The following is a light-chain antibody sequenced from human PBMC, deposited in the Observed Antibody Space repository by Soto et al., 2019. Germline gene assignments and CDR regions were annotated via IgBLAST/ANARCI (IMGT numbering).Light chain of an antibody. CDR1: QIVSSC. CDR2: DAS. Sequence: IVLTQSPDTLSXXAXXXXTXXXXASQIVSSCLAWYQQKPGQAPRLLIYDASNRATGIPARFSGSGSGTEFTLTISSLQSEDFAVYYCQQYNNWPPITFGQGTKVDIK. J-gene: IGKJ1*01. V-gene: IGKV3D-15*01. CDR3: QQYNNWPPIT.